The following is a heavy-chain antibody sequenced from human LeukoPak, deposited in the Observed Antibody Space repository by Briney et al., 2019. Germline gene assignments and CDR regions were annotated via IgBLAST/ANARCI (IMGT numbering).Heavy chain of an antibody. V-gene: IGHV4-34*01. J-gene: IGHJ4*02. CDR2: ITHSGSI. CDR3: ARVSSAGIWDY. Sequence: SETLSLTCAVYGGSFNGYYWSWIRQPPGKGLEWIGEITHSGSINYNPSLKSRVTISVDTSKNQFSLKLSSVTAADTAVYYCARVSSAGIWDYWGQGTLVTVSS. D-gene: IGHD6-19*01. CDR1: GGSFNGYY.